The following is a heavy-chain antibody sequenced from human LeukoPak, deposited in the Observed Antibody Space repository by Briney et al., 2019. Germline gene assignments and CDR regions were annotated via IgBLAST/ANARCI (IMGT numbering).Heavy chain of an antibody. V-gene: IGHV5-51*01. CDR3: ARHSHCTSVCYGDAYYYYGMDV. D-gene: IGHD2-8*01. Sequence: GESLKISCKGSGYSFTSYWIGWVRQMPGKGLEWTGIIYPGDSDTRYSPSFQGQVTISADKSISTAYLQWSSLKASDTAMYYCARHSHCTSVCYGDAYYYYGMDVWGQGTTVTVSS. J-gene: IGHJ6*02. CDR1: GYSFTSYW. CDR2: IYPGDSDT.